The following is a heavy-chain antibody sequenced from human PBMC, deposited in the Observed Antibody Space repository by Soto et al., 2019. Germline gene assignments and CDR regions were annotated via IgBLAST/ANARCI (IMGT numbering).Heavy chain of an antibody. CDR1: GFTFSNYW. J-gene: IGHJ4*02. D-gene: IGHD6-19*01. V-gene: IGHV3-74*01. CDR3: ARVLIAVPGMGIDY. CDR2: ITGDGSGA. Sequence: EVQLVESGGGLVQPGGSLRLSCAASGFTFSNYWMHWVRQAPGKGLVWVSRITGDGSGANYADSVKGRFTISRDNAKNTLYLQLNSLRGEDTAVYYWARVLIAVPGMGIDYWGQGTLVTVSS.